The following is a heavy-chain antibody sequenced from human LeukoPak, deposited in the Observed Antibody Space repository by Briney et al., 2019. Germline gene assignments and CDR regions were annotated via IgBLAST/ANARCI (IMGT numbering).Heavy chain of an antibody. CDR3: ARDLAYIVVVPAAIGY. D-gene: IGHD2-2*01. J-gene: IGHJ4*02. V-gene: IGHV1-18*01. CDR1: GYTFTSYG. CDR2: ISAYNGNT. Sequence: ASVKVSCKASGYTFTSYGISWVRQAPGQGLEWMGWISAYNGNTNYAQKLQGRVTMTTDTSTSTAYMELRRLRSDDTAVYYCARDLAYIVVVPAAIGYWGQGTLVTVSS.